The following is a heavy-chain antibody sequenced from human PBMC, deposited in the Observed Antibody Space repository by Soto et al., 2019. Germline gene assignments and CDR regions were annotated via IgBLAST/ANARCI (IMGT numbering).Heavy chain of an antibody. D-gene: IGHD5-12*01. J-gene: IGHJ4*02. Sequence: QVQLVESGGGVVQPGRSLRLSCAASGFTFSSYAMHWVRQAPGKGLEWVAVISYDGSNKYYADSVKGRFTISRDNSKNTLYLQMNSLRAEDTAVYYCARSQERWLQSDFDYWGQGTLVTVSS. CDR2: ISYDGSNK. CDR3: ARSQERWLQSDFDY. V-gene: IGHV3-30-3*01. CDR1: GFTFSSYA.